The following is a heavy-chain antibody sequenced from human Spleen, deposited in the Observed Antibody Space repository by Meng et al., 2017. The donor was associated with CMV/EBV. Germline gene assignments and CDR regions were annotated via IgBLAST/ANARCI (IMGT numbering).Heavy chain of an antibody. CDR2: INPNSGGT. D-gene: IGHD5-18*01. CDR1: GYTFTGYY. CDR3: ANVPIPYSYGYSSYYGMDV. Sequence: ASVKVSCKASGYTFTGYYMHWVRQAPGQGLEWMGWINPNSGGTNYAQKFQGRVTMTRDTSISTAYMELSRLRSDDTAVYYCANVPIPYSYGYSSYYGMDVWGQGTTVTVSS. J-gene: IGHJ6*02. V-gene: IGHV1-2*02.